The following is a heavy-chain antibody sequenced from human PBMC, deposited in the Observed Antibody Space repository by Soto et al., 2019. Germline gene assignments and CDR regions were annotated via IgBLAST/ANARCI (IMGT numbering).Heavy chain of an antibody. CDR1: GFTLSGYA. V-gene: IGHV3-64*01. CDR2: ISSNGVGT. Sequence: EVQLAESGGGLAQPGGSLRLSGAASGFTLSGYAMDWVRQAPGKGLEYVSGISSNGVGTYYANSVQGRFTIYRDNSKNTVYLQMGSLRPEDMAVYYCARRARPDFYYMDVWGKGTTVTVSS. CDR3: ARRARPDFYYMDV. D-gene: IGHD6-6*01. J-gene: IGHJ6*03.